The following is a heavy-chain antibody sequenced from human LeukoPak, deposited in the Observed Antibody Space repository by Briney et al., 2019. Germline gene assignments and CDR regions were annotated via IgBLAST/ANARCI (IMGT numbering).Heavy chain of an antibody. D-gene: IGHD5-12*01. CDR2: INPNSGGT. CDR1: GYTFTDYY. CDR3: ARSRGYSGYDGVDY. Sequence: GASVKVSCEASGYTFTDYYLHWVRQAPGQGLEWMGWINPNSGGTNYAQKFQGWVTMTRDTSISTAFMELSRLRSDDTAVYYCARSRGYSGYDGVDYWGQGTLVTVSS. V-gene: IGHV1-2*04. J-gene: IGHJ4*02.